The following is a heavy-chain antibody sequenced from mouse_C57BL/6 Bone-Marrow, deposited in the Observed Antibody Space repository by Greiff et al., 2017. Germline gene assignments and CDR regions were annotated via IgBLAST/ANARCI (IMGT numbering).Heavy chain of an antibody. CDR3: ASGIYYDYDVLWYFDV. Sequence: QVQLQQSGAELMKPGASVKLSCKATGYTFTGYWIEWVKQRPGHGLEWIGEILPGSGSTNYNEKFKGKATFTADKSSNTAYMQLSSLTTEDSAIYYCASGIYYDYDVLWYFDVWGTGTTVTVSS. J-gene: IGHJ1*03. V-gene: IGHV1-9*01. CDR1: GYTFTGYW. D-gene: IGHD2-4*01. CDR2: ILPGSGST.